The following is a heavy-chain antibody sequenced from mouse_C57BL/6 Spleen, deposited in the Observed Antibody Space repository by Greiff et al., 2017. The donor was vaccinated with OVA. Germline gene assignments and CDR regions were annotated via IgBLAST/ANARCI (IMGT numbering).Heavy chain of an antibody. J-gene: IGHJ3*01. D-gene: IGHD1-1*01. CDR3: ARPYYYGSSPGWLAY. CDR2: ISNGGGST. CDR1: GFTFSDYY. Sequence: EVQLVESGGGLVQPGGSLKLSCAASGFTFSDYYMYWVRQTPEKRLEWVAYISNGGGSTYYPDTVKGRFTISRDNAKNTLYLQMSRLKSEDTAMYYCARPYYYGSSPGWLAYWGQGTLVTVSA. V-gene: IGHV5-12*01.